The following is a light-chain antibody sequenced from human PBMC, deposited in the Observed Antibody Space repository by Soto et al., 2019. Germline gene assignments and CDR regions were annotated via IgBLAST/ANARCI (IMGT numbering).Light chain of an antibody. CDR1: QSVYTY. CDR3: QRRRNWPVT. J-gene: IGKJ4*01. Sequence: EIVLTQSPVTLSLSPGERATLSCRASQSVYTYLAWYQQKPGQAPRLLIYDVSNRATGIPARFSGSGSGTDFTLTISSLEPEDFAVYYCQRRRNWPVTFGGGTKVEIK. V-gene: IGKV3-11*01. CDR2: DVS.